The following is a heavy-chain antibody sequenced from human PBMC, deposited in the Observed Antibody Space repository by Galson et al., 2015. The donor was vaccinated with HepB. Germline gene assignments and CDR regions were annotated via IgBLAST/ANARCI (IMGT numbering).Heavy chain of an antibody. CDR1: GFTFSTYG. CDR3: AKHDLYGDSSRGGSFDF. CDR2: ISGNGGRT. V-gene: IGHV3-23*01. D-gene: IGHD4-17*01. Sequence: SLRLSCAASGFTFSTYGMNWVRQAPGKGLEWVASISGNGGRTDYAASVKGRFTISRDSSKDTLSLQMSTLRAEDTAVYYCAKHDLYGDSSRGGSFDFWGQGTLVTVSS. J-gene: IGHJ4*02.